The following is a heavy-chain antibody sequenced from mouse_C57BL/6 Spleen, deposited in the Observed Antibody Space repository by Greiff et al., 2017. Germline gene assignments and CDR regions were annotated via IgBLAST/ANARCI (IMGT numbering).Heavy chain of an antibody. CDR2: INPNNGGT. Sequence: EVQLQQSGPELVKPGASVKISCKASGYTFTDYYMNWVKQSHGKSLEWIGDINPNNGGTSYNQKFKGKATLTVDKSSSTAYMELRSLTSEDSAVXYCASPLDWGQGTTLTVSS. V-gene: IGHV1-26*01. J-gene: IGHJ2*01. CDR3: ASPLD. CDR1: GYTFTDYY.